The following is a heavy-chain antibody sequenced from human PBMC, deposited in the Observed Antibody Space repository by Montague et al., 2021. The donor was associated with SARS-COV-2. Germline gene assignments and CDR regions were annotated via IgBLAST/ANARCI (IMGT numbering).Heavy chain of an antibody. CDR1: GGSISSSSYY. V-gene: IGHV4-39*01. CDR2: IYYSGST. Sequence: SETLSLTCTVSGGSISSSSYYWGWIRQPPGKGLEWIGSIYYSGSTYYHPSLKSRVTISVDTSKNQFSLKLSSVTAADMAVYYCASPGVYYDSSGLLGFDYWGQGTLVTVSS. CDR3: ASPGVYYDSSGLLGFDY. D-gene: IGHD3-22*01. J-gene: IGHJ4*02.